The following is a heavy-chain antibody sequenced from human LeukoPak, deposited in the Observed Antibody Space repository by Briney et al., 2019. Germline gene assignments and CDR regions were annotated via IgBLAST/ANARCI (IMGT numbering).Heavy chain of an antibody. CDR3: ARGPRYIVVGLFDY. CDR2: INWNGGST. D-gene: IGHD2-2*01. V-gene: IGHV3-20*01. J-gene: IGHJ4*02. CDR1: GFTFDDYG. Sequence: GGSLRLSCAASGFTFDDYGMSWVRQAPGKGLEWVSGINWNGGSTGYADSVKGRFTISRDNAKNSLHLQMNSLRAEDTALYHCARGPRYIVVGLFDYWGQGTLVTVSS.